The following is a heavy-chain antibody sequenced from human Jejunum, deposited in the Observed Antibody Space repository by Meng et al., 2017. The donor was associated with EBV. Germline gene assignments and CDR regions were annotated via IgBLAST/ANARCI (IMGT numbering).Heavy chain of an antibody. J-gene: IGHJ4*02. CDR1: GYTFTSYS. V-gene: IGHV1-2*06. D-gene: IGHD2-15*01. CDR3: AREGYCSGDNCYPVGF. CDR2: INPESGAI. Sequence: VQVVQAGAEGTGPVASLKAPSKTSGYTFTSYSIHWVGQGPVQELEWMGRINPESGAINYAQKFQGRVTLNRDTSISTAYMELSRLQSDDTAVYFCAREGYCSGDNCYPVGFWGKGSLVTVSS.